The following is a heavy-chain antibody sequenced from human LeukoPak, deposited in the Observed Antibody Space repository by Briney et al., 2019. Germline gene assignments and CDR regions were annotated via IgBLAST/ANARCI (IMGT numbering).Heavy chain of an antibody. V-gene: IGHV1-46*01. CDR1: GYTFTSYD. Sequence: ASVKVSCKASGYTFTSYDINWVRQAPGQGLEWMGIINPSGGSTSYAQKFQGRVTMTRDTSTSTVYMELSSLRSEDTAVYYCARVGGGYPDYWGQGTLVTVSS. CDR2: INPSGGST. J-gene: IGHJ4*02. CDR3: ARVGGGYPDY. D-gene: IGHD1-26*01.